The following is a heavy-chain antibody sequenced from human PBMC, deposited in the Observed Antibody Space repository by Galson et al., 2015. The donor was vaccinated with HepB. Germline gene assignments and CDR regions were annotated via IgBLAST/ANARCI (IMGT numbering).Heavy chain of an antibody. CDR2: IYSGGAT. CDR3: GSAAATGPLGY. D-gene: IGHD6-13*01. V-gene: IGHV3-66*01. CDR1: GSTVSTTY. J-gene: IGHJ4*02. Sequence: SLRLSCAASGSTVSTTYMTWVRQAPGKGLEWVSVIYSGGATHYVDSVKGRFTISRDNSKNILYLQMNILRVEDTAVYYCGSAAATGPLGYWGQGTLVTASS.